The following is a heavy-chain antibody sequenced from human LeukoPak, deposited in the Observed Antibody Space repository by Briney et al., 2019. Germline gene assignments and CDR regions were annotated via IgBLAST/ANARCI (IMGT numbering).Heavy chain of an antibody. Sequence: SETLSLTCTVSGGSISSSSYYWGWIRQPPGKGLEWIGSIYYSGSTYYNPSLKSRVTISVDTSKNQFSLKLSSVTAADTAVYYCARLTNESYYDSSGYLSPWGQGTLVTVSS. D-gene: IGHD3-22*01. CDR2: IYYSGST. CDR3: ARLTNESYYDSSGYLSP. CDR1: GGSISSSSYY. J-gene: IGHJ4*02. V-gene: IGHV4-39*01.